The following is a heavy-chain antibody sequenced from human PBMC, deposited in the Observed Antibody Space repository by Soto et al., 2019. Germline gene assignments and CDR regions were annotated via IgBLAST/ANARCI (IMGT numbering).Heavy chain of an antibody. J-gene: IGHJ6*02. D-gene: IGHD2-21*02. CDR3: ARDRVVVVTVAPYYYYYGMDV. CDR2: INHSGST. V-gene: IGHV4-34*01. Sequence: PSETLSLTCAVYGGSFSGYYWSWIRQPPGKGLEWIGEINHSGSTNYNPSLKSRVTISVDTSKNQFSLKLSSVTAADTAVYYCARDRVVVVTVAPYYYYYGMDVWGQGTTVTVS. CDR1: GGSFSGYY.